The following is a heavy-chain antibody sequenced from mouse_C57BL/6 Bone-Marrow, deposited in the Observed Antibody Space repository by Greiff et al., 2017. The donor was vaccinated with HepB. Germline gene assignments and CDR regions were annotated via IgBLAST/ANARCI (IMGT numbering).Heavy chain of an antibody. V-gene: IGHV1-81*01. CDR1: GYTFTSYG. Sequence: VKLQESGAELARPGASVKLSCKASGYTFTSYGISWVKQRTGQGLEWIGEIYPRSGNTYYNEKFKGKATLTADKSSSTAYMELRSLTSEDSAVYFCALITTVVPYWGQGTLVTVSA. CDR2: IYPRSGNT. J-gene: IGHJ3*01. D-gene: IGHD1-1*01. CDR3: ALITTVVPY.